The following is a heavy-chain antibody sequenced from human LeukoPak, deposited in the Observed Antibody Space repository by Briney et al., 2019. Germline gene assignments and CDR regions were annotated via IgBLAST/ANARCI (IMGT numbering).Heavy chain of an antibody. Sequence: GGSLRPSCAASGFTFSSYAMSWVRQAQGKGLEWVSAISGSGGSTFYADSVKGRFTISRDNPKNTLYLQMNSLRAEDTAVYYCAKGDVVVVAATVGYWGQGTLVTVSS. V-gene: IGHV3-23*01. CDR1: GFTFSSYA. D-gene: IGHD2-15*01. J-gene: IGHJ4*02. CDR3: AKGDVVVVAATVGY. CDR2: ISGSGGST.